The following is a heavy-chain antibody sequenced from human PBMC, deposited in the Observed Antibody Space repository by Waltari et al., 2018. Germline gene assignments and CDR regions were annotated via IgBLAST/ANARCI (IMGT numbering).Heavy chain of an antibody. CDR1: GYSISSGYY. CDR3: ARHQAVLRFLEWLLHGAFDI. CDR2: IYHSGRT. V-gene: IGHV4-38-2*01. Sequence: QVQLQESGPGLVKPSETLSLTCAVSGYSISSGYYWGWIRQPPGKGLEWIGSIYHSGRTYYNPSLKSGVTIAVDTSKNQFSLKRSSVTAADTAGYYCARHQAVLRFLEWLLHGAFDIWGQGTMVTVSS. J-gene: IGHJ3*02. D-gene: IGHD3-3*01.